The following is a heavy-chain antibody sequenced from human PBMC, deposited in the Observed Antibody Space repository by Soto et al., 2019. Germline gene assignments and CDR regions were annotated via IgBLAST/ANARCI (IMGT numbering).Heavy chain of an antibody. J-gene: IGHJ3*02. CDR2: IIPIFGIT. CDR1: GGTFNNCT. D-gene: IGHD4-17*01. CDR3: ARSSGYGDSSEGLDI. V-gene: IGHV1-69*02. Sequence: SVKVSCKASGGTFNNCTISWVRQAPGQGLEWMGRIIPIFGITNYAQKFQGRVTITADKSTSTAYMELSSLRSEDTAVYYCARSSGYGDSSEGLDIWGQGTMVTVSS.